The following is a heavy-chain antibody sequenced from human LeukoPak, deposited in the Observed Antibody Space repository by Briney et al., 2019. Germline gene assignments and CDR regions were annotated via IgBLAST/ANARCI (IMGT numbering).Heavy chain of an antibody. CDR1: VYIFANYW. D-gene: IGHD3-10*01. J-gene: IGHJ3*01. CDR3: TRDHYYGAGTYYAVFDAVDF. V-gene: IGHV5-51*01. Sequence: GEPLQFSCKSAVYIFANYWITWHREVRGRGLEWMGVVSPGSDSASRYSPSFQVQVTVSTDKSTSSAYQQWTSLDASDTAMYYCTRDHYYGAGTYYAVFDAVDFWGEGTMVTVS. CDR2: VSPGSDSAS.